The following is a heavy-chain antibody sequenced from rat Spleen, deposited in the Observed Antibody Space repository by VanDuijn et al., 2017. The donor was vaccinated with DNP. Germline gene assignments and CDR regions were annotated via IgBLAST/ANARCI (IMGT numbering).Heavy chain of an antibody. D-gene: IGHD5-1*01. CDR3: ARVQLGYYALDA. Sequence: EVQLMESGGGLVQPGRSLKLSCAASGFTFSDYNMAWVRQAPIKGLEWVATIIYDGSITYYPDSVKGRFTISRDNAKSSLYLQMNSLKSEDTATYYCARVQLGYYALDAWGQGTSVTVSS. V-gene: IGHV5S10*01. J-gene: IGHJ4*01. CDR1: GFTFSDYN. CDR2: IIYDGSIT.